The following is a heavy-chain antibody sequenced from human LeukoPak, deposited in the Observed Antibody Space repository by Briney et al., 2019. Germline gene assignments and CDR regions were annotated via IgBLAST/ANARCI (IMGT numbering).Heavy chain of an antibody. CDR3: AKDGGLWVSAHWGDS. CDR1: GFIFNNYA. V-gene: IGHV3-9*01. J-gene: IGHJ4*02. Sequence: GGSLRLSCAGSGFIFNNYAMHWVRQPPGKGLEWVSGISWNSGSIDYADSVKGRFTVSRDNSKNTLFLQMNSLRAEDTAVYYCAKDGGLWVSAHWGDSWGRGTLVTVSS. CDR2: ISWNSGSI. D-gene: IGHD7-27*01.